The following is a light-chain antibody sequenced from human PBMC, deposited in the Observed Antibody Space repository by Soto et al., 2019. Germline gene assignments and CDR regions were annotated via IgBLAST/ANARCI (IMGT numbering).Light chain of an antibody. Sequence: DILLTQSPDSLAVSLGERATMNCKSSQNILYRSNNKNYLAWYQKKPGQPPKLLIYWASSRESGVPERFSGSGSETDFTLTISNVQAEDVAVYYCQQYYVDSWTFGQGTRVEI. J-gene: IGKJ1*01. CDR3: QQYYVDSWT. CDR1: QNILYRSNNKNY. V-gene: IGKV4-1*01. CDR2: WAS.